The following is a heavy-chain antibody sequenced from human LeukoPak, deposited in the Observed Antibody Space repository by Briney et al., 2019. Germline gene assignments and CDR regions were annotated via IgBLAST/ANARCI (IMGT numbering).Heavy chain of an antibody. J-gene: IGHJ3*02. V-gene: IGHV1-46*01. D-gene: IGHD2-21*02. CDR1: GYTFTSYY. Sequence: ASVKVSCKGSGYTFTSYYMHWVRQAPGQGLEWMGIINPSGGSTSYAQKFQGRVTMTRDTSTSTVYMELSSLRSEDTAVYYCARGSCGGDCYSGDDAFDIWGQGTMVTVSS. CDR2: INPSGGST. CDR3: ARGSCGGDCYSGDDAFDI.